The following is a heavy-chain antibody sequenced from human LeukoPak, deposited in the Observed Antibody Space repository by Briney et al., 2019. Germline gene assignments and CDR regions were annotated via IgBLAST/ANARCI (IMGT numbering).Heavy chain of an antibody. D-gene: IGHD2-2*01. CDR1: GYTFTSYD. CDR3: ARGGYCSSTSCYSFDY. CDR2: MNPNSGNT. J-gene: IGHJ4*02. V-gene: IGHV1-8*01. Sequence: GAPVKVSCKASGYTFTSYDINWVRQATGQGLEWMGWMNPNSGNTGYAQKFQGRVTMTRNTSISTAYMELSSLRSEDTAVYYCARGGYCSSTSCYSFDYWGQGTLVTVSS.